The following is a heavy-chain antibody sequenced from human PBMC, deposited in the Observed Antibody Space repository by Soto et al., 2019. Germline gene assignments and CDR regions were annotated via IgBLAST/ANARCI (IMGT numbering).Heavy chain of an antibody. Sequence: GASVKVSCKASGYNFTSHYMHWVRQAPGQGLEWLGIISTSTGSTTYAQKFQGRVTMTRDTSTSTVYMELNSLRSEDTAVYYCARVGNDDLWSGISWFDPWGQGTLVTVSS. V-gene: IGHV1-46*01. CDR3: ARVGNDDLWSGISWFDP. CDR1: GYNFTSHY. CDR2: ISTSTGST. D-gene: IGHD3-3*01. J-gene: IGHJ5*02.